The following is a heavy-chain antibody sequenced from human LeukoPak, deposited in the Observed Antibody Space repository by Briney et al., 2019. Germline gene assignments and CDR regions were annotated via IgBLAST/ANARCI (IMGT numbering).Heavy chain of an antibody. CDR1: VGAISSYY. CDR2: IYYSGST. D-gene: IGHD5-18*01. Sequence: SETLSLNCTVSVGAISSYYWSWIRPPPGQELEGNGYIYYSGSTNYNPALKSRVTISVDTSKNQCSLKLSSVTAADTAVYYCARAVDTAMVYYFDYWGQGTLVTVSS. CDR3: ARAVDTAMVYYFDY. V-gene: IGHV4-59*01. J-gene: IGHJ4*02.